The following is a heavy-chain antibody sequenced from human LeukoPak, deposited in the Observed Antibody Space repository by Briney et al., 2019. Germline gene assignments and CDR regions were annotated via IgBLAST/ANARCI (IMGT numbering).Heavy chain of an antibody. CDR3: ARGAASFDY. CDR2: ISGGSSYI. CDR1: GLTFSTYC. V-gene: IGHV3-21*01. J-gene: IGHJ4*02. D-gene: IGHD6-13*01. Sequence: PGGSLRLSCAASGLTFSTYCMNWVRPAPGKGLEWVSSISGGSSYIYYADSVKGRFTISRDNAKDSLYLQMNSLRAEDTAVYYCARGAASFDYWGQGTLVTVSS.